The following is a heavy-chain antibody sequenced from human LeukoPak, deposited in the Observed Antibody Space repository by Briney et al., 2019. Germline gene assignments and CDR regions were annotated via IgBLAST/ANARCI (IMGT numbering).Heavy chain of an antibody. Sequence: ASVKVSCKASGYTFNSYDISWVRQATGQGLEWMGRMNPNSGNTDYAQKFQGRVTMTRNTSISTAYMELSSLRSDDMAVYYSARVHYSGTYVSQNYFDYWGQGTLATVSS. CDR2: MNPNSGNT. D-gene: IGHD1-26*01. CDR1: GYTFNSYD. J-gene: IGHJ4*02. V-gene: IGHV1-8*01. CDR3: ARVHYSGTYVSQNYFDY.